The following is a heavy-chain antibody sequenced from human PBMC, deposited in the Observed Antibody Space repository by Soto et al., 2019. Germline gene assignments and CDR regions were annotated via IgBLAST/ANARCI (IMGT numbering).Heavy chain of an antibody. CDR3: ARGRVIVG. V-gene: IGHV3-30-3*01. Sequence: QVQLVESGGGVVQPGRSLRLSCAASGFNFSSYAMHWVRQAPGKGLDWVAVISYNGSKKYYEDSVEGRFTISRDNSKNALYLQKNSQSPDDTAMYSCARGRVIVGWGQGTLVTVSS. D-gene: IGHD1-26*01. J-gene: IGHJ4*02. CDR2: ISYNGSKK. CDR1: GFNFSSYA.